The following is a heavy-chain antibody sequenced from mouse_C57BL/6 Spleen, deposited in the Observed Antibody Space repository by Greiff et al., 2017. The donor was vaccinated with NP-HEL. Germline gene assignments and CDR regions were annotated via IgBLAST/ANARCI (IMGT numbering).Heavy chain of an antibody. D-gene: IGHD2-2*01. Sequence: QVHVKQPGAELVKPGASVKLSCKASGYTFTSYWMHWVKQRPGQGLEWIGMIHPNSGSTNYNEKFKSKATLTVDKSSSTAYMQLSSLTSEDSAVYYCARSMVTKYFDVWGTGTTVTVSS. V-gene: IGHV1-64*01. CDR2: IHPNSGST. J-gene: IGHJ1*03. CDR1: GYTFTSYW. CDR3: ARSMVTKYFDV.